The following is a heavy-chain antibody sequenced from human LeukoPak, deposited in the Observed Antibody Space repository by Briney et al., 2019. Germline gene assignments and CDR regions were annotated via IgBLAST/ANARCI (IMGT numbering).Heavy chain of an antibody. V-gene: IGHV4-59*11. CDR1: GGSISSHY. J-gene: IGHJ4*02. CDR2: IYYSGTT. CDR3: ARGVYIAAAQYGY. Sequence: PSETLSLTCTVSGGSISSHYWSWIRQPPGKGLEWIGYIYYSGTTNYNPSLKSRVTISVDTSKNQFSLKLSSVTAADTAVYYCARGVYIAAAQYGYWGQGTLVSVSS. D-gene: IGHD6-13*01.